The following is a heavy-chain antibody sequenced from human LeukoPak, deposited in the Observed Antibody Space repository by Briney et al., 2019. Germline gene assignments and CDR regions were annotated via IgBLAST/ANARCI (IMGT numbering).Heavy chain of an antibody. CDR1: GGSITGYY. CDR3: VGSSGASWLDP. CDR2: IYYSGST. D-gene: IGHD3-10*01. J-gene: IGHJ5*02. Sequence: SETLSLTCTVSGGSITGYYWGWIRQPPGKGLEWIGYIYYSGSTNYNPSLKRRVTMSVDTSKNQFSLKLSSVTAADTAVYYCVGSSGASWLDPWGQGTLVTVSS. V-gene: IGHV4-59*01.